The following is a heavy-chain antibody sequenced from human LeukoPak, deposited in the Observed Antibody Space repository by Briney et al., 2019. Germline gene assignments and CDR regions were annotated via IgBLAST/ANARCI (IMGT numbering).Heavy chain of an antibody. CDR1: GFTFDDYA. CDR2: ISWNSGSI. J-gene: IGHJ4*02. CDR3: AKDMFLSDSRGLFDY. Sequence: GRSLRLSCAASGFTFDDYAMHWVRQAPGKGLEWVSGISWNSGSIGYADSVKGRFTISRDNAKNSLYLQMNSLRAEDTALYYCAKDMFLSDSRGLFDYWGQGTLVTVSS. D-gene: IGHD3-22*01. V-gene: IGHV3-9*01.